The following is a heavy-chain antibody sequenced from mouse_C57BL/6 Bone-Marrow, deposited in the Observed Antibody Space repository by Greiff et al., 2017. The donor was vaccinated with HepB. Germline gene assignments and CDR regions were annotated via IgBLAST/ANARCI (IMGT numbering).Heavy chain of an antibody. CDR1: GYTFTSYT. CDR3: ARYRGDY. D-gene: IGHD2-14*01. V-gene: IGHV1-4*01. Sequence: VQLQQSGAELARPGASVKMSCKASGYTFTSYTMHWVNQRPGQGLEWIGYINPSSGYTKYNQKFKDKATLTADKSSSTAYMQLSSLTSEDSAVYYCARYRGDYWGQGTTLTVSS. CDR2: INPSSGYT. J-gene: IGHJ2*01.